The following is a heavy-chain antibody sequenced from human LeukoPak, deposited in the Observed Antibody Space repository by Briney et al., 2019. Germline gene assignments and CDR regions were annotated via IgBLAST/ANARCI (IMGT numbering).Heavy chain of an antibody. J-gene: IGHJ5*02. CDR3: AKSLHYDILTGSNWFDP. D-gene: IGHD3-9*01. CDR1: GGSISSYY. Sequence: PSETLSLTCTVSGGSISSYYWSWIRQPPGKGLEWIGEINHSGSTNYNPSLKSRVTISVDTSKNQFSLKLSSVTAADTAVYYCAKSLHYDILTGSNWFDPWGQGTLVTVSS. CDR2: INHSGST. V-gene: IGHV4-34*01.